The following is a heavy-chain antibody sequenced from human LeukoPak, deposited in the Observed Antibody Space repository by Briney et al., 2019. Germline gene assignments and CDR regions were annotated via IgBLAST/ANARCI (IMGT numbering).Heavy chain of an antibody. CDR1: GGSISSSSSY. J-gene: IGHJ4*02. Sequence: SETLSLTCTVSGGSISSSSSYWGWIRQAPGKGLEWIASIYHSGITYHNPSLQSRVTISVDTSKNQFSVILTSVTAADTAVYYCARAPGFGSSWFDYWGQGTLVTVSS. D-gene: IGHD6-13*01. CDR3: ARAPGFGSSWFDY. CDR2: IYHSGIT. V-gene: IGHV4-39*07.